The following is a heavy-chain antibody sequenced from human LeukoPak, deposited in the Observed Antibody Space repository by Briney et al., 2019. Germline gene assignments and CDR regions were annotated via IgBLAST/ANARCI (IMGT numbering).Heavy chain of an antibody. CDR1: GGSISSYY. Sequence: SETLSLTCTVSGGSISSYYWSWIRQPPGKGLEWIGYIYYSGSTNYNPSLKSRVTISVDTSKNQFSLKLSSVTAADTAVYYCARGAAIFGVVIYWYFDLWGRGTLVTVSS. J-gene: IGHJ2*01. V-gene: IGHV4-59*01. CDR3: ARGAAIFGVVIYWYFDL. CDR2: IYYSGST. D-gene: IGHD3-3*01.